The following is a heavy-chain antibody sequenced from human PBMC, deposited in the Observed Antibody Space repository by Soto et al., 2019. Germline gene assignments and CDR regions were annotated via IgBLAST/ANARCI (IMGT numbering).Heavy chain of an antibody. J-gene: IGHJ5*02. V-gene: IGHV2-5*01. CDR1: GFSLSTSGVG. CDR2: IYWNDDK. D-gene: IGHD6-13*01. Sequence: QITLKESGPTLVKPTQTLTLTCTFSGFSLSTSGVGVGWIRQPPGKALEWLALIYWNDDKRYSPSLKSRLTITKDTSNNQVVLTMTNMDPVDTATYYCALRRHGSIAAAGTGFDPWGQGTLVTVSS. CDR3: ALRRHGSIAAAGTGFDP.